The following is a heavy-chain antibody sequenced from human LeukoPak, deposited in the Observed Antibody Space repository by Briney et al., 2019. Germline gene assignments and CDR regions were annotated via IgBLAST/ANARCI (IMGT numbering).Heavy chain of an antibody. V-gene: IGHV4-39*07. CDR3: ARYHSGYDDY. J-gene: IGHJ4*02. CDR2: IYYSGST. D-gene: IGHD5-12*01. Sequence: ASETLSLTCTVSGGSVSISSYYWGWIRQPPGKGLDWIGSIYYSGSTYYNPSLKSRVTISVDTSKNQFSLKLSSVTAADTAVYYCARYHSGYDDYWGQGTLVTVSS. CDR1: GGSVSISSYY.